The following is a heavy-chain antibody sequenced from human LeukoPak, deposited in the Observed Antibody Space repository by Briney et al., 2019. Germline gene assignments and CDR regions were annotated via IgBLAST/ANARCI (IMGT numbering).Heavy chain of an antibody. J-gene: IGHJ3*02. CDR3: ARVSQAVAVAGTGDAFDI. CDR1: GDIVSSNSAA. Sequence: SQTLSLTCALSGDIVSSNSAAWNWIRQSPSRGLEWLGRTYYRSKWYNDYAVSVKSRITINPDTSKNQFSLQLNSVTPEDTAVYYCARVSQAVAVAGTGDAFDIWGQGTMVTVSS. V-gene: IGHV6-1*01. D-gene: IGHD6-19*01. CDR2: TYYRSKWYN.